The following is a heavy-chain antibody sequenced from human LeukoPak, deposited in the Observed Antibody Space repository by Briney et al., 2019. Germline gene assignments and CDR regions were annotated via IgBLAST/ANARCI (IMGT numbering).Heavy chain of an antibody. J-gene: IGHJ4*02. CDR3: ARVYPGPPPDYGSGSYNDY. CDR1: GFTFSSYS. Sequence: GVSLRLSCAASGFTFSSYSMNWVRQAPGKGLEWVSYISSSSSTIYYADSVKGRFTISRDNAKNSLYLQMNSLRAEDTAVYYCARVYPGPPPDYGSGSYNDYWGQGALVTVSS. V-gene: IGHV3-48*04. D-gene: IGHD3-10*01. CDR2: ISSSSSTI.